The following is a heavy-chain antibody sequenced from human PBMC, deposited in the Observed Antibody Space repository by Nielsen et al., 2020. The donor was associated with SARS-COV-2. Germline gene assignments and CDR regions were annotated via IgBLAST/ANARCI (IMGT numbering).Heavy chain of an antibody. V-gene: IGHV1-69*13. CDR1: GGTFSSYA. J-gene: IGHJ6*02. CDR3: ARATVVAATDGMDV. CDR2: IIPIFGTA. Sequence: SVQVSCKASGGTFSSYAISWVRQAPGQGLEWMGGIIPIFGTANYAQKFQGRVTITADESTSTAYMELSSLRSEDTAVYYCARATVVAATDGMDVWGQGTTVTVSS. D-gene: IGHD2-15*01.